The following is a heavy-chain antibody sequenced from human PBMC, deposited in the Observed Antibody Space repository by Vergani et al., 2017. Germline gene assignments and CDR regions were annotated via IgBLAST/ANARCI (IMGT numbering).Heavy chain of an antibody. V-gene: IGHV1-8*01. J-gene: IGHJ5*02. CDR1: GYTFTSYD. CDR3: ARNHAYQLPYRYNWFDP. CDR2: MNPNSGNT. Sequence: QVQLVQSGAEVKKPGASVKVSCKASGYTFTSYDINWVRQATGQGLEWMGWMNPNSGNTGYAQKFQGRVTMTRNTSISTAYMELSSLRSEDTAVYYCARNHAYQLPYRYNWFDPWGQGTLVTVSS. D-gene: IGHD2-2*01.